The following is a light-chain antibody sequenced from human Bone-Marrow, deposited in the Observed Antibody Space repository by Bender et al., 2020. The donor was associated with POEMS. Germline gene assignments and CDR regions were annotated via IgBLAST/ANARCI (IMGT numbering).Light chain of an antibody. CDR1: SRDVGGYDY. J-gene: IGLJ2*01. V-gene: IGLV2-14*03. CDR3: ASYTSSNTLI. Sequence: QSVLTQPASVSGSPGQSISISCTGTSRDVGGYDYVSWYQEYPGKAPKLMISDVSNRPSGFSNRFSGSKSGNTASLTISGLQPEDESTYYCASYTSSNTLIFGGGITVTVL. CDR2: DVS.